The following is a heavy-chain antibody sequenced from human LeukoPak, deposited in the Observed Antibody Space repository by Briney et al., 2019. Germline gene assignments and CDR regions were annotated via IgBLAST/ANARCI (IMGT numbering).Heavy chain of an antibody. CDR3: AASIRGGYYGNDAFDI. CDR2: IIPIFGTA. CDR1: GGTFSSYA. Sequence: ASVKVSCKASGGTFSSYAISWVRQAPGQGLEWMGGIIPIFGTANYAQKFQGRVTITADESTSTAYMELSSLRSEDTAVYYCAASIRGGYYGNDAFDIWGQGTMVTVSS. D-gene: IGHD3-22*01. V-gene: IGHV1-69*13. J-gene: IGHJ3*02.